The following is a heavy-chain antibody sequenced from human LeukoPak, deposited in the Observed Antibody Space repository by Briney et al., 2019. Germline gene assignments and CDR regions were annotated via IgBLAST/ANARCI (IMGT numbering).Heavy chain of an antibody. D-gene: IGHD5-18*01. CDR1: GGSISSSSYN. CDR2: IYYGGNA. V-gene: IGHV4-39*07. J-gene: IGHJ4*02. CDR3: ARTRGYSYYFDY. Sequence: SETLSLTCTVSGGSISSSSYNWGWIRQPPGKGLEWIGSIYYGGNAYYNPSLKSRVTISVDTSKNQFFLRLSSVTAADTAVYYCARTRGYSYYFDYWGQGALITVPS.